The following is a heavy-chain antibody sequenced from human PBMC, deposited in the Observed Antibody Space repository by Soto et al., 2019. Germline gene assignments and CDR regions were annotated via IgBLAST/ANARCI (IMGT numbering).Heavy chain of an antibody. CDR3: ARDWPIYCSSTSCRHYYYGMDV. V-gene: IGHV4-31*02. J-gene: IGHJ6*02. Sequence: SETLSLTCTVSGGSISSGGYYWSWIRQHPGKGLEWIGYIYYSGSTYYNPSLKSRVTISVDTSKNQFSLKLSSVTAADTAVYYCARDWPIYCSSTSCRHYYYGMDVWGQGTTVTVS. CDR1: GGSISSGGYY. CDR2: IYYSGST. D-gene: IGHD2-2*01.